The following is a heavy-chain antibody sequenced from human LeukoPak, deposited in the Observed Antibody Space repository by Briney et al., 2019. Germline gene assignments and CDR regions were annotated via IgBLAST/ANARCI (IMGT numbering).Heavy chain of an antibody. J-gene: IGHJ4*02. Sequence: GGSLRLSCVTSGFIFDDYAMHWVRQGPGKGLEWVSGISSNSGGIAYADSVKGRFTISRDNAKDSLYLQMNSLRPEDTALYYCAKDVQMTRNDYYNYFDYWGQGTLVTVSS. V-gene: IGHV3-9*01. D-gene: IGHD3-22*01. CDR1: GFIFDDYA. CDR3: AKDVQMTRNDYYNYFDY. CDR2: ISSNSGGI.